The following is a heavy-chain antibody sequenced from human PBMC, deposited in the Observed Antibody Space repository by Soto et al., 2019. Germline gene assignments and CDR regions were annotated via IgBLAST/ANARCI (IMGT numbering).Heavy chain of an antibody. CDR3: AKQSQSSGYYFFDY. CDR2: ISGSGGST. D-gene: IGHD3-22*01. J-gene: IGHJ4*02. V-gene: IGHV3-23*01. CDR1: GFTFSSYA. Sequence: PGGSLRLFCAASGFTFSSYAMSWVRQAPGKGLEWVSAISGSGGSTYYADSVKGRFTISRDNSKNTLYLQMNSLRAEDTAVYYCAKQSQSSGYYFFDYWGQGTLVTVSS.